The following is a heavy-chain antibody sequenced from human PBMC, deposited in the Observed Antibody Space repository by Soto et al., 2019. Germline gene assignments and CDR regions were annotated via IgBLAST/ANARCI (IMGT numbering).Heavy chain of an antibody. CDR1: GFSFSSYS. CDR2: ISSSSSYI. V-gene: IGHV3-21*01. CDR3: ARDNIVVVVAASLGDYYYYYMDV. Sequence: PGGSLRLSCAASGFSFSSYSMNWVRQAPGKGLEWVSSISSSSSYIYYADSVKGRFTISRDNAKNSLYLQMNSLRAEDTAVYYCARDNIVVVVAASLGDYYYYYMDVWGKGTTVTVSS. D-gene: IGHD2-15*01. J-gene: IGHJ6*03.